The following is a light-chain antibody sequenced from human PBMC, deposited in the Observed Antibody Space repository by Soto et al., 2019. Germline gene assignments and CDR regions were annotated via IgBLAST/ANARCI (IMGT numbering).Light chain of an antibody. CDR3: QQYNSMSLT. Sequence: DIQMTQSPSTLSASVGDRVTITCRASQSISTWLAWYQMKPGKVPKLLIYDGFGWKSGVTSWFSGSGSVKEFTLTISSLQPEDCATYFCQQYNSMSLTFGGGTKVE. CDR2: DGF. CDR1: QSISTW. J-gene: IGKJ4*01. V-gene: IGKV1-5*01.